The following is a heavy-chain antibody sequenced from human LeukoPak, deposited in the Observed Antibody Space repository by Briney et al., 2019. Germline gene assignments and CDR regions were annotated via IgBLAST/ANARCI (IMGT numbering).Heavy chain of an antibody. CDR2: INTNGSST. D-gene: IGHD2-8*01. J-gene: IGHJ3*02. Sequence: PGGSLRLSCAASGFTFSSYWMHWVSQDPGRGLVWVSRINTNGSSTSYADSAKGRFTISRDNAKNTLYLQMNSLRAEDTAVYYCARDTLIVYAISLGGDAFAIWSQGTMVTVSS. CDR3: ARDTLIVYAISLGGDAFAI. V-gene: IGHV3-74*01. CDR1: GFTFSSYW.